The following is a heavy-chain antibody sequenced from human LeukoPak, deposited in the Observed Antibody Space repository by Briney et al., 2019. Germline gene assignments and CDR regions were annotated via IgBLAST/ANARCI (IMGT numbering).Heavy chain of an antibody. V-gene: IGHV4-34*01. CDR2: INHSGST. CDR3: ARGLSAIVY. CDR1: GGSFSGYY. Sequence: SETLSLTCAVYGGSFSGYYWSWIRQPPGKGLEWIGEINHSGSTNYNPSLKSRVTISVDTSKNQFTLKLSSVTAADTAVYYCARGLSAIVYWGQGTLVTVSS. J-gene: IGHJ4*02. D-gene: IGHD2-15*01.